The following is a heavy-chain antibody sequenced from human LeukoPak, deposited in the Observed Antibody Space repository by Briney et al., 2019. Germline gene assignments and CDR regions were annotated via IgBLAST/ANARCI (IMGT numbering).Heavy chain of an antibody. Sequence: SETMSLTCAVYGGSFSGYYWSWIRQPRGKGLEWIGEINHSGSTNYNPSLKSRVTISVDTSKNQFSLKLSSVTAADTAVYYCARVWVDAFDIWGQGTMVTVSS. CDR1: GGSFSGYY. CDR2: INHSGST. J-gene: IGHJ3*02. D-gene: IGHD1-26*01. CDR3: ARVWVDAFDI. V-gene: IGHV4-34*01.